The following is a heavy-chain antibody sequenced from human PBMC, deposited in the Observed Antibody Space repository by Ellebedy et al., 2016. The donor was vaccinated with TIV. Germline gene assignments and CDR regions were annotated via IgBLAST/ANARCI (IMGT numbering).Heavy chain of an antibody. J-gene: IGHJ6*02. CDR3: AREGSTYYGMDV. CDR1: GFTFSSYW. D-gene: IGHD2-2*01. CDR2: IKQDGSEK. V-gene: IGHV3-7*03. Sequence: GESLKISXAASGFTFSSYWMSWVRQAPGKGLEWVANIKQDGSEKYYVDSVKGRFTISRDNAKNSLYLQMNSLRAEDTAVYYCAREGSTYYGMDVWGQGTTVTVSS.